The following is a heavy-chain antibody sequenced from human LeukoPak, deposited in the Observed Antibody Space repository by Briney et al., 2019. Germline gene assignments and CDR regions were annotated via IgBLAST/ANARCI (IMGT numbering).Heavy chain of an antibody. V-gene: IGHV3-23*01. CDR1: GFTFSSYA. CDR3: AKENYDFWSGYYTTRYYYYGMDV. D-gene: IGHD3-3*01. Sequence: GGSLRLFCAASGFTFSSYAMSWVRQAPGKGLEWVSAISGSGGSTYYADSVKGRFTISRDNSKNTLYLQMNSLRAEDTAVYYCAKENYDFWSGYYTTRYYYYGMDVWGQGTTVTVSS. CDR2: ISGSGGST. J-gene: IGHJ6*02.